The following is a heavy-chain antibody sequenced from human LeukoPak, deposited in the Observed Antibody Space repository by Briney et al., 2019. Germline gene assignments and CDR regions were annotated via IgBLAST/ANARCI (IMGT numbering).Heavy chain of an antibody. D-gene: IGHD3-22*01. CDR1: GGPISSYY. CDR2: IYYSGST. CDR3: ASGPYYYDSSGYYYVGY. Sequence: SETLSLTCTVSGGPISSYYWSWIRQPPGKGLEWIGYIYYSGSTNYNPSLKSRVAISVDTSKNQFSLKLSSVTAADTAVYYCASGPYYYDSSGYYYVGYWGQGTLVTVSS. V-gene: IGHV4-59*01. J-gene: IGHJ4*02.